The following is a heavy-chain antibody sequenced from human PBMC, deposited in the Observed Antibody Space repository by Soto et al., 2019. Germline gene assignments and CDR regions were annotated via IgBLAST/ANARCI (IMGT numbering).Heavy chain of an antibody. CDR2: VKSDGTII. J-gene: IGHJ4*02. D-gene: IGHD6-25*01. CDR3: ASFSGRGGY. CDR1: GFTFGTHW. V-gene: IGHV3-74*01. Sequence: EVQLVESGGDLVQPGGSLRLSCADAGFTFGTHWMDWVRQAPGKGLVWVSRVKSDGTIISYADSVKGRFTISRDSAKNMLYLHMNSLRVEDTAVYDCASFSGRGGYWGQGTLVTVSS.